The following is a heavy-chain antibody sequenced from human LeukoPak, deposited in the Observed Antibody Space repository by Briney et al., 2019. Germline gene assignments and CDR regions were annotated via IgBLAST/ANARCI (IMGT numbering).Heavy chain of an antibody. CDR3: AKCARTPEGGSGWCNWFDP. V-gene: IGHV3-23*01. CDR1: GFTVSNYA. J-gene: IGHJ5*02. D-gene: IGHD3-3*01. Sequence: GGSLRLSCAASGFTVSNYAMNWVRQAPGKGLEWVSAISSSGTNLQYADSVKRRLTTPRGNSKNTLYIQMKSLRGEDTAVYYCAKCARTPEGGSGWCNWFDPWGQGTLVTVFS. CDR2: ISSSGTNL.